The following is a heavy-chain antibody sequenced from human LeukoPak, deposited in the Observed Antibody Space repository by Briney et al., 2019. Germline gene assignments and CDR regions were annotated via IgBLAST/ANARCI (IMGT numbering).Heavy chain of an antibody. CDR3: ASGSYSSGWPFDY. CDR2: INPNSGGI. Sequence: GASVKVSCKASGYTFTGYYMHWVRQAPGQGLEWMGRINPNSGGINYAQKFQGRVTMTRDTSISTAYMELSRLRSDDTAVYYCASGSYSSGWPFDYWGQGTLVTVSS. D-gene: IGHD6-19*01. J-gene: IGHJ4*02. CDR1: GYTFTGYY. V-gene: IGHV1-2*06.